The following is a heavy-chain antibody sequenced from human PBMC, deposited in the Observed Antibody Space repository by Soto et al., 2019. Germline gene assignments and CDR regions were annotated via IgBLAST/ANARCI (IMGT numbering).Heavy chain of an antibody. D-gene: IGHD3-22*01. V-gene: IGHV4-31*02. CDR1: GGSISSGGYY. CDR3: ARDHIGYYYDSSGYSTDAFDI. Sequence: SETLSLTCTVSGGSISSGGYYWSWIRQHPGKGLEWIGYIYYSGSTYYNPSLKSRVTISVDTSKNQFSLKLSSVTAADTAVYYCARDHIGYYYDSSGYSTDAFDIWGQGTMVTVSS. CDR2: IYYSGST. J-gene: IGHJ3*02.